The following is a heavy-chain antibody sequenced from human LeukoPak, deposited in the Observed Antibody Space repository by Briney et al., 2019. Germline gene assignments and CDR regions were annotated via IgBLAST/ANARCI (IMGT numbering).Heavy chain of an antibody. V-gene: IGHV5-51*01. J-gene: IGHJ4*02. CDR3: ARLGGAAPAPTYFDY. Sequence: GESLKISCKGSGYSFTSYWIGWVRQMPGKGLEWMGIIHPGDSDTRYSPSFQGQVTISADKSISTAYLQWSSLKASDTAMYYCARLGGAAPAPTYFDYWGQGTLVTVSS. CDR1: GYSFTSYW. CDR2: IHPGDSDT. D-gene: IGHD6-6*01.